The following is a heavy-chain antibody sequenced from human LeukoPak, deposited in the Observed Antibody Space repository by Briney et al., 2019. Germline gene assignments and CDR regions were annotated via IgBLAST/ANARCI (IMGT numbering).Heavy chain of an antibody. Sequence: GGSLRHSWAASGFTFSGSAIHWVRQSSGKGLEWVGQIDKKDKGYATATAYAASVKGRFTISRDDSINTAYLQMKSLKTEDTAAKYRTVVRETYNCFVHWCQGTLVTVSS. J-gene: IGHJ5*02. CDR2: IDKKDKGYATAT. V-gene: IGHV3-73*01. D-gene: IGHD3-22*01. CDR3: TVVRETYNCFVH. CDR1: GFTFSGSA.